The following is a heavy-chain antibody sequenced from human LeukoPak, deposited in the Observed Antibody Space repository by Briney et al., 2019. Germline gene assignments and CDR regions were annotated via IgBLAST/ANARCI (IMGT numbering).Heavy chain of an antibody. CDR2: ISAYNGNT. J-gene: IGHJ4*02. D-gene: IGHD3-3*01. CDR1: GYTFTSYG. CDR3: ARVVYDFWSGYYIDY. Sequence: VSVKVSCKASGYTFTSYGISWVRQAPGQGLEWMGWISAYNGNTNYAQKLQGRVTMTTDTSTSTAYMELRSLRSDDTAVYYCARVVYDFWSGYYIDYWGQGTLVTVSS. V-gene: IGHV1-18*01.